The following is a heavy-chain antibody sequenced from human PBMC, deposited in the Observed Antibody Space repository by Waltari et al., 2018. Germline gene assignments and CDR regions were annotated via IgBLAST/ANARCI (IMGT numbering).Heavy chain of an antibody. Sequence: EVQLVESGGGLVQPGGSLRLSCAASGSPFSNYLMTWVRQAPGKGLEWVANIKQDGSEKYYVDSVKGRFTISRDNAKNSLYLQMNSLRAEDTAVYYCARGRATNDYWGQGTLVTVSS. J-gene: IGHJ4*02. CDR1: GSPFSNYL. CDR2: IKQDGSEK. CDR3: ARGRATNDY. V-gene: IGHV3-7*01.